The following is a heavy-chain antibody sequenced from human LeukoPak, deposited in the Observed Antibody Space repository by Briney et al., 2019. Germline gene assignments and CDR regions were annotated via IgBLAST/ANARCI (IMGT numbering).Heavy chain of an antibody. CDR3: ARAGAGYSYGYLIDY. CDR1: GFTFSSYG. CDR2: IWYDGGNK. D-gene: IGHD5-18*01. Sequence: GRSLRLSCAASGFTFSSYGMHWVRQAPGKGLEWVAVIWYDGGNKYYADSVKGRFTISRDNSKNTLYLQMNSLRAEDTAVYYCARAGAGYSYGYLIDYWGQGTLVTVSS. V-gene: IGHV3-33*01. J-gene: IGHJ4*02.